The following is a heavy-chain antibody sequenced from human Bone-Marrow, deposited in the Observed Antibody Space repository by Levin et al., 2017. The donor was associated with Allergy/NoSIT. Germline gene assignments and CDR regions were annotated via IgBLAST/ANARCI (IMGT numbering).Heavy chain of an antibody. CDR3: AKDGYCSSTSCYKRIIGDAFDI. Sequence: PGGSLRLSCAASGFTFSSYGMHWVRQAPGKGLEWVAVISYDGSNKYYADSVKGRFTISRDNSKNTLYLQMNSLRAEDTAVYYCAKDGYCSSTSCYKRIIGDAFDIWGQGTMVTVSS. V-gene: IGHV3-30*18. J-gene: IGHJ3*02. D-gene: IGHD2-2*03. CDR1: GFTFSSYG. CDR2: ISYDGSNK.